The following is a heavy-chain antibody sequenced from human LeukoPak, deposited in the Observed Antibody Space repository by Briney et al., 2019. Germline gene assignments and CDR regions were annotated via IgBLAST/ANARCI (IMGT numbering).Heavy chain of an antibody. CDR2: IYSGGKT. Sequence: PGGSLRFSCAACGFTFSSYSMNWVRQAPGKGLKWVSVIYSGGKTYYADSVKGRFTISRDNSKNTVYLQMNSLRAEDTAVYYCARVAAGKVIDYWGQGTLVIVSS. CDR3: ARVAAGKVIDY. J-gene: IGHJ4*02. D-gene: IGHD6-13*01. V-gene: IGHV3-53*01. CDR1: GFTFSSYS.